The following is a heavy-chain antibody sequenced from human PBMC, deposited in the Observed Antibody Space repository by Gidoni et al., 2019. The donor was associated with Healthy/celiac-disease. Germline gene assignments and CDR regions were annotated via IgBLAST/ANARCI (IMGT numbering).Heavy chain of an antibody. CDR1: GDSGSSNSAA. D-gene: IGHD4-17*01. CDR3: ARDGPDYGDYSYYYGMDV. J-gene: IGHJ6*02. CDR2: TYYRSKWYN. V-gene: IGHV6-1*01. Sequence: QVQLQQSGPGLVKPSQTLSLTCAISGDSGSSNSAAWNWIRQSPSRGLEWLGRTYYRSKWYNDYAVSVKSRITINPDTSKNQFSLQLNSVTPEDTAVYYCARDGPDYGDYSYYYGMDVWGQGTTVTVSS.